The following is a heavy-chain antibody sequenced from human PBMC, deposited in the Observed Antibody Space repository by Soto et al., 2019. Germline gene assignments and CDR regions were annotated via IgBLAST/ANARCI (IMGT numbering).Heavy chain of an antibody. CDR1: RGTFNRYA. CDR2: LVPQFGTP. CDR3: ARQNRDTTMVPIDV. D-gene: IGHD5-18*01. J-gene: IGHJ4*02. V-gene: IGHV1-69*01. Sequence: QVQLVQSGAEVKKPGSSVKVSCLASRGTFNRYAINWVRQAPGHGLEWLGALVPQFGTPNYAQKFQNRVTIVADESTNTPFRESRGLTSADTAVYYCARQNRDTTMVPIDVWGQGTLVTVSS.